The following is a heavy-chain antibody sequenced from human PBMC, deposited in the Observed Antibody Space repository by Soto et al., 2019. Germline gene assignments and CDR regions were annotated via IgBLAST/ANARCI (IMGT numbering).Heavy chain of an antibody. CDR3: ARHNYYANHDYYGKDV. D-gene: IGHD3-22*01. CDR1: GGYISRSNW. Sequence: SETLCLTCDVSGGYISRSNWWSWVRQPPGKGLEWIGEMYHDGSTYYNPSLRSRLSISVDKSRNQFSLRLNSVTAADTAVYYCARHNYYANHDYYGKDVWGQGHTVT. J-gene: IGHJ6*02. CDR2: MYHDGST. V-gene: IGHV4-4*02.